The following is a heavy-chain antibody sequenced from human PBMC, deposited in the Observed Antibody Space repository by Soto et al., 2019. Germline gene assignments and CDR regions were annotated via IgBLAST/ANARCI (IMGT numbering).Heavy chain of an antibody. CDR1: GYTFSTYG. J-gene: IGHJ4*02. CDR3: ARDSVYCSRGSCYTFDH. Sequence: QVQLVQSGAEVKKPGASVKVSCKASGYTFSTYGISWVRQALGQRLEWMGWISAYNGNTNYAQKLQGRVTMTTDTSTSTAYMELSRLRSDDTAVYYCARDSVYCSRGSCYTFDHWGQGTLVTVSS. V-gene: IGHV1-18*01. CDR2: ISAYNGNT. D-gene: IGHD2-15*01.